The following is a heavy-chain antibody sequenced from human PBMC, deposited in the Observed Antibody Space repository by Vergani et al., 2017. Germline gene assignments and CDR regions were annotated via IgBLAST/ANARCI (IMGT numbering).Heavy chain of an antibody. Sequence: QLQLQESGPGLVKPSETLSLTCTVSGGSISSSSYYWGWIRQPPGKGLEWIGSIYYSGSTYYNPSLKSRVTISVDTSKNQFSLKLSSVTAADTAVYYCARQGDSSGYYYPFDYWGHGTLVTVSS. CDR3: ARQGDSSGYYYPFDY. V-gene: IGHV4-39*01. CDR1: GGSISSSSYY. CDR2: IYYSGST. D-gene: IGHD3-22*01. J-gene: IGHJ4*01.